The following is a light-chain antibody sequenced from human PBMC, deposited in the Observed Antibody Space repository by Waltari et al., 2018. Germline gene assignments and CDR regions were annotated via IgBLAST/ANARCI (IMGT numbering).Light chain of an antibody. CDR3: QQYDGEVVT. J-gene: IGKJ4*01. V-gene: IGKV3-20*01. CDR2: GTS. Sequence: EIVLTQSPATLSLSPGERATLSCRASQSVTSISLTRYRQKLVQAPRLLIYGTSSRATGIPDRFSGSGSGTDFTLTISRLEPEDFAIYYCQQYDGEVVTFGGGTKVEI. CDR1: QSVTSIS.